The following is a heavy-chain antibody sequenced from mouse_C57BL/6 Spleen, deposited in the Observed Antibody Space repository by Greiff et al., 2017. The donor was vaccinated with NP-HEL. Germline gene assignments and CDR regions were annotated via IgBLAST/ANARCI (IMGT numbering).Heavy chain of an antibody. D-gene: IGHD2-4*01. CDR1: GYTFTDYY. J-gene: IGHJ3*01. CDR3: AIYYDQSWFAY. CDR2: INPYNGGT. Sequence: VQLKQSGPVLVKPGASVKMSCKASGYTFTDYYMNWVKQSHGKSLEWIGVINPYNGGTSYNQKFKGKATLTVDKSSSTAYMELNSLTSEDSAVYYCAIYYDQSWFAYWGQGTLVTVSA. V-gene: IGHV1-19*01.